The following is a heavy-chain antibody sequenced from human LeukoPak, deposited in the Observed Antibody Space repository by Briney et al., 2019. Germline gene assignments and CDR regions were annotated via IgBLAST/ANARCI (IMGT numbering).Heavy chain of an antibody. CDR1: GFTFSDYY. V-gene: IGHV3-11*01. Sequence: GGSLRLSCAASGFTFSDYYMSWIRQAPGKGLEWVSYISSSGSTIYYADSVKGRFAISRDNAKNSLYLQMNSLRAEDTAVYYCARDAASYSSSWYHYYYMDVWGKGTTVTVSS. J-gene: IGHJ6*03. D-gene: IGHD6-13*01. CDR3: ARDAASYSSSWYHYYYMDV. CDR2: ISSSGSTI.